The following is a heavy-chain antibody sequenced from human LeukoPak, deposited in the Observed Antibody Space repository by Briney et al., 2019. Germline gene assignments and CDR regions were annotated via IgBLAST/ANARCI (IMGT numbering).Heavy chain of an antibody. V-gene: IGHV4-39*07. CDR1: GGSISTNSYS. Sequence: SETLSLTCIVSGGSISTNSYSWGWLRQPPGKGLEWIGTLYYNGNSYYTPSLKSRVTISVDTSKNQFSLKLSSVTAADTAVYYCARGVARSSKFHFSYYFDYWGQGTLVTVSS. CDR2: LYYNGNS. CDR3: ARGVARSSKFHFSYYFDY. J-gene: IGHJ4*02. D-gene: IGHD6-6*01.